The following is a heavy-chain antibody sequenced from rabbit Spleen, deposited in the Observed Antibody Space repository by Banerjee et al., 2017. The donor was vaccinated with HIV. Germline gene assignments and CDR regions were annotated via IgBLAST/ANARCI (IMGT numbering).Heavy chain of an antibody. CDR2: INIVTGKS. J-gene: IGHJ4*01. CDR1: GFDFSSYYM. D-gene: IGHD5-1*01. CDR3: ARDLVVAIGWNFNL. V-gene: IGHV1S45*01. Sequence: QEQLKESGGGLVQPGGSLKLSCKASGFDFSSYYMSWVRQAPGKGLEWIACINIVTGKSVYASWAEGRFIMSRTSSTTVTLQMTSLPAADTATYFCARDLVVAIGWNFNLWGPCTLVTVS.